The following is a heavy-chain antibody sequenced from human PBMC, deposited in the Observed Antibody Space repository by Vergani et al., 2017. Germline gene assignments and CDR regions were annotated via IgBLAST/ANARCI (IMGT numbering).Heavy chain of an antibody. Sequence: VESGGGLVQPGGSLRLSCTVSGFTFSSNDFHWVRQTAGKGLEWVSSIGVDGDRYYSDSVKGRFTISRDNAKNSLYLQMNSLRAEDTAVYYCARDDTENYSYFDYWGQGTLVTVSS. CDR1: GFTFSSND. CDR3: ARDDTENYSYFDY. V-gene: IGHV3-13*01. D-gene: IGHD1-7*01. CDR2: IGVDGDR. J-gene: IGHJ4*02.